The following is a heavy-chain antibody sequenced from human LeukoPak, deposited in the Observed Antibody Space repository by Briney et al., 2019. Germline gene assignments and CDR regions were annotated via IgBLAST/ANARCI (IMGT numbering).Heavy chain of an antibody. Sequence: SETLSLTCAVYGGSFSGYYWSWIRQPPGKGLEWIGEINHSGSTNYNPSLKSRVTISVDTSKNQLSLKLSSVTAADTAVYYCARGLGGDSSGYYPPYFDYWGQGTLVTVSS. V-gene: IGHV4-34*01. CDR3: ARGLGGDSSGYYPPYFDY. CDR1: GGSFSGYY. J-gene: IGHJ4*02. CDR2: INHSGST. D-gene: IGHD3-22*01.